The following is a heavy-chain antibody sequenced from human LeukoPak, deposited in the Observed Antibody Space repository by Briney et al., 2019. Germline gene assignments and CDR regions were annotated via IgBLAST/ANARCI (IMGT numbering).Heavy chain of an antibody. CDR1: GYTFTSYG. D-gene: IGHD3-3*01. Sequence: ASVKVSCKASGYTFTSYGISWVRQAPGQGLEWMGWISAYNGNTNYAQKLQGRVTMTTDTSTSTAYMELRSLRSDGTAVYYCARDYEDFWSGPNPYFDYWGQGTLVTVSS. V-gene: IGHV1-18*01. CDR3: ARDYEDFWSGPNPYFDY. J-gene: IGHJ4*02. CDR2: ISAYNGNT.